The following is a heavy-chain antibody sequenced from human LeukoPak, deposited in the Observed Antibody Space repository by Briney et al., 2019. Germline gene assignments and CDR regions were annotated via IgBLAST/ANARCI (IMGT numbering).Heavy chain of an antibody. V-gene: IGHV4-34*01. CDR2: INHSGST. CDR3: ARGPEDIVVIPLDH. CDR1: GESFSGYY. D-gene: IGHD2-2*01. Sequence: SETLSLTCAVYGESFSGYYWNWIRQPPGKGLEWIGEINHSGSTNYNPSLKSRVTISVDTSKNQFSLKLSSVTAADTAVYYCARGPEDIVVIPLDHWGQGTLVTVSS. J-gene: IGHJ4*02.